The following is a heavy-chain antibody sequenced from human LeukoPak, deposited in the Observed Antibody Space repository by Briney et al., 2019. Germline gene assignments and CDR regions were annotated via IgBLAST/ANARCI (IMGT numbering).Heavy chain of an antibody. CDR2: IYYSGST. J-gene: IGHJ3*02. CDR1: GGSISSYY. CDR3: ARGVVFYYDSSGYRPFDAFDI. Sequence: SETLSLTCTVSGGSISSYYWSWIRQPPGKGLEWIGYIYYSGSTNYNPSLKSRVTISVDTSKNQFSLKLSSVTAADTAVYYCARGVVFYYDSSGYRPFDAFDIWGQGTMVTVSS. V-gene: IGHV4-59*01. D-gene: IGHD3-22*01.